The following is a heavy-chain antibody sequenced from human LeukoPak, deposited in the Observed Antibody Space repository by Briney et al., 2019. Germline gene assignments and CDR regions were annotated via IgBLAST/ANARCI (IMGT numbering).Heavy chain of an antibody. Sequence: SETLSLTCTVSGGSINSYYWSWIRQPAGKGLEWIGRIYTSGSTNYNPSLKSRVTMSVDTSKNQFSLKLSSVTAADTAVYYCARDEVYYGSGPLDYWGQGTLVTVSS. D-gene: IGHD3-10*01. CDR2: IYTSGST. CDR3: ARDEVYYGSGPLDY. V-gene: IGHV4-4*07. CDR1: GGSINSYY. J-gene: IGHJ4*02.